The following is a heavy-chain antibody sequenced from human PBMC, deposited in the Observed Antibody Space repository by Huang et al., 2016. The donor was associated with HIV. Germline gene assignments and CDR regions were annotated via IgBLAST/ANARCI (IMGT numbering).Heavy chain of an antibody. CDR2: IYPGYSDT. CDR1: GYTFNCYW. D-gene: IGHD2-2*01. Sequence: EVQLVQSGAVVKKPGESLKISCKGSGYTFNCYWIGWVRRMPGKVLEWVGIIYPGYSDTTYSPSFQGQVTISADKSISTAYLQWSGLKASDTAMYYCARQGVGDFVVEPTGLGAFDIWGQVTMVTVSS. J-gene: IGHJ3*02. CDR3: ARQGVGDFVVEPTGLGAFDI. V-gene: IGHV5-51*01.